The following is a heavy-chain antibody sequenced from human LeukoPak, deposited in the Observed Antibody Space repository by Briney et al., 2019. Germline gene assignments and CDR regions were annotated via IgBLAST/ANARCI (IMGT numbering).Heavy chain of an antibody. CDR1: GFTFSSYG. V-gene: IGHV3-30*18. CDR3: AKDFWTYGSGSSVDC. Sequence: GGSLRLSCVASGFTFSSYGMHWVRQAPGKGLEWVAVISYDGSNKYYADSVKGRFTISRDNSKNTLYLQMNSLRPEDTAVYYCAKDFWTYGSGSSVDCWGRDPWSPSPQ. J-gene: IGHJ4*02. D-gene: IGHD3-10*01. CDR2: ISYDGSNK.